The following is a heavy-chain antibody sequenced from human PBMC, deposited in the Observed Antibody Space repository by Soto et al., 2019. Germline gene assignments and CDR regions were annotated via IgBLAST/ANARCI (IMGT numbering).Heavy chain of an antibody. CDR2: IKQDESEK. J-gene: IGHJ4*02. CDR1: GFSFSSYW. Sequence: EVQLVESGGGLVQPGGSLRISCTVSGFSFSSYWMSWVRQAPGKGLEWVASIKQDESEKYYVDSVKGRFSISRDNVDDSLFRQMNSLGADDTAVYFCVRDVAFDYVNWGQGTLVTVSS. CDR3: VRDVAFDYVN. D-gene: IGHD3-16*01. V-gene: IGHV3-7*01.